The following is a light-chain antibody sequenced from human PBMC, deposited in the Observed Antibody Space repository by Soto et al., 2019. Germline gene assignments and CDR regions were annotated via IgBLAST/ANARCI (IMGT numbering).Light chain of an antibody. CDR1: SSDVGGYNF. Sequence: QSALTQPASVSGSPGQSITISCTGTSSDVGGYNFVSWYQHHPGKAPKLIIYDVSSRPSGVSTRFSASKSGNTASLTISGLQAEDEADYYCSSYATSRTHVAFGGGTKLTVL. CDR2: DVS. CDR3: SSYATSRTHVA. V-gene: IGLV2-14*01. J-gene: IGLJ2*01.